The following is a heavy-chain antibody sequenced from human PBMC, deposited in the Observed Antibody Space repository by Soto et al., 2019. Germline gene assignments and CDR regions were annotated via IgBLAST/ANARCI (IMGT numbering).Heavy chain of an antibody. V-gene: IGHV4-59*01. CDR1: GGSITNYY. CDR2: IYYSGST. D-gene: IGHD5-18*01. CDR3: ARDATAVAACYYGMDV. Sequence: PSETLSLTCTVSGGSITNYYWSWIRQPPGKGLEWVGFIYYSGSTNYNPSLKSRVTISVATSKNQVSLKLGSVPAADTAVYYRARDATAVAACYYGMDVWGQGTTVTVSS. J-gene: IGHJ6*02.